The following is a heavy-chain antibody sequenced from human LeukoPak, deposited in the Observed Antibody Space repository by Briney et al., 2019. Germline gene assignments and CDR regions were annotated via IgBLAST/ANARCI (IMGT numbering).Heavy chain of an antibody. CDR1: GFTFSTYW. V-gene: IGHV3-7*04. CDR2: IKYDGGEK. J-gene: IGHJ4*02. CDR3: ARPSYKSGSYFDY. Sequence: GGSLRLSCAASGFTFSTYWMGWVRQAPGKGLEWVANIKYDGGEKYYVDSVKGRFTISRDNAKNSLYLQMNSLRAEDMAVYYCARPSYKSGSYFDYWGQGILVTVSS. D-gene: IGHD3-10*01.